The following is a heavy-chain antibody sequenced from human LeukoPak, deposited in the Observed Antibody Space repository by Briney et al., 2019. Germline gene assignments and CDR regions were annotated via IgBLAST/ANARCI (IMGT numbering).Heavy chain of an antibody. CDR2: ISSSGSTI. V-gene: IGHV3-48*03. J-gene: IGHJ4*02. CDR1: GFTFSTYE. CDR3: ARDPYYGDYVV. Sequence: PGGSLRLSCAASGFTFSTYEMNWVRQAPGKGLEWVSYISSSGSTIYYTDSVKGRFTISRDNAKNSLYLQMNSLRAEDTAVDYCARDPYYGDYVVWGQGTLVTVSS. D-gene: IGHD4-17*01.